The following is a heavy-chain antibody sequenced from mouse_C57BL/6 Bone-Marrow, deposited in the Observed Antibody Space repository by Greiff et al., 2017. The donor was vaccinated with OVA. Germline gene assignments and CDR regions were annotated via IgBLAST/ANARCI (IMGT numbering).Heavy chain of an antibody. V-gene: IGHV5-4*01. CDR1: GFTFSSYA. CDR3: ARDYDYDWFAY. J-gene: IGHJ3*01. D-gene: IGHD2-4*01. CDR2: ISDGGSYT. Sequence: EVQGVESGGGLVKPGGSLKLSCAASGFTFSSYAMSWVRQTPEKRLEWVATISDGGSYTYYPDNVKGRFTISRDNAKNNLYLQMSHLKSEDTAMYCCARDYDYDWFAYWGQGTLVTVSA.